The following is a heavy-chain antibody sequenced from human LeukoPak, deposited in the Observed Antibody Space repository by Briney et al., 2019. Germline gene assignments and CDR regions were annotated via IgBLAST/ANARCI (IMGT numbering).Heavy chain of an antibody. D-gene: IGHD3-9*01. CDR3: AKDPTYYDILTGYFFPSFDY. CDR1: GFTFSSYA. V-gene: IGHV3-23*01. J-gene: IGHJ4*02. Sequence: GGSLRLSCAASGFTFSSYAMSLVRQAPGKGLEWVSAISGSGGSTYYADSVKGRFTISRDNSKNTLYLQMNSLRAEDTAVYYCAKDPTYYDILTGYFFPSFDYWGQGTLVTVSS. CDR2: ISGSGGST.